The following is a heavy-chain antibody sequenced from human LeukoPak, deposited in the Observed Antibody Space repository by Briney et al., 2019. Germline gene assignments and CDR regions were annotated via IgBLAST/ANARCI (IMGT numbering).Heavy chain of an antibody. CDR2: IYYSGST. D-gene: IGHD6-6*01. J-gene: IGHJ4*02. V-gene: IGHV4-39*01. Sequence: SETLSLTCTVSGGSISSSSYYWGWIRQPPGKGLEWIGSIYYSGSTYYNPSLKSRVTISVDTSKNQFSLKLSSVTAADTAVYYCASLRASSPGYWGQGTLVTVSS. CDR3: ASLRASSPGY. CDR1: GGSISSSSYY.